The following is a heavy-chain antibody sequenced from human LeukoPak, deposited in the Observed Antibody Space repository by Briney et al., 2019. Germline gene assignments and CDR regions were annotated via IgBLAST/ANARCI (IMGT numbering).Heavy chain of an antibody. V-gene: IGHV3-23*01. CDR1: GFTFSSYG. CDR3: ARDKMVVVAATSGGFDAFDI. Sequence: GGSLRLSCAASGFTFSSYGMSWVRQAPGKGLEWVSAISGSGGTTYYADSVKGRFTISRDNSKNTLYLQMNSLRAEDTAVYYCARDKMVVVAATSGGFDAFDIWGQGTMVTVSS. J-gene: IGHJ3*02. CDR2: ISGSGGTT. D-gene: IGHD2-15*01.